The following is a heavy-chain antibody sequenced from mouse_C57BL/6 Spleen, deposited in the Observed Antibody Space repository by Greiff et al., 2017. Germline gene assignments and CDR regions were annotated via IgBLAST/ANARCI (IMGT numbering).Heavy chain of an antibody. CDR1: GYTFTSYW. V-gene: IGHV1-69*01. D-gene: IGHD1-1*01. CDR3: ARGDYGLDY. J-gene: IGHJ2*01. CDR2: IDPSDSYT. Sequence: VQLQQPGAELVMPGASVKLSCKASGYTFTSYWMHWVKHRPGQGLEWIGEIDPSDSYTNYNQKFKGKSTLTVDKSSSTAYMQLSSLTSEDSAVYYCARGDYGLDYWGQGTTLTVSS.